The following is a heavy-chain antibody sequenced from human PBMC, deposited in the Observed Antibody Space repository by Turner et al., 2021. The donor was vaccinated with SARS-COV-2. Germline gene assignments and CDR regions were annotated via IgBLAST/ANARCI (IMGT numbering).Heavy chain of an antibody. CDR3: ARGGGYSYGALDY. V-gene: IGHV4-34*01. Sequence: QVQLQQWGVGLLKPSEPLSPTCAVYGGSLSGYYWSLIRQPSGRGLEWIGEMNHSGSTNYHPSLKSRVTMSVDTSKNQFSLNLSSVTAADTAVYYCARGGGYSYGALDYWGQGTLVTISS. CDR2: MNHSGST. D-gene: IGHD5-18*01. CDR1: GGSLSGYY. J-gene: IGHJ4*02.